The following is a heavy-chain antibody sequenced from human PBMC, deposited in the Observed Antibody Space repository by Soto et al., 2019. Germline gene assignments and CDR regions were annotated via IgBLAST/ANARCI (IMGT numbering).Heavy chain of an antibody. CDR3: AANGGDQGVRGFDN. CDR2: FDPEDGET. D-gene: IGHD3-10*01. J-gene: IGHJ3*02. CDR1: GYTLTELS. Sequence: ASVKVSCKVSGYTLTELSMHWVRQAPGKGLEWMGGFDPEDGETIYAQKLQGRVTMTEDTSTATAVLELSSLRAEDTAEYYAAANGGDQGVRGFDNWGQGTMVTVSS. V-gene: IGHV1-24*01.